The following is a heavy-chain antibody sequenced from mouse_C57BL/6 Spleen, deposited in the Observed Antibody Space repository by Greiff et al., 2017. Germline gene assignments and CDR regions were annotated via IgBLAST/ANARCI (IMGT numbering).Heavy chain of an antibody. CDR2: IWSGGST. CDR3: ARKGSYDGYYGFAY. Sequence: QVQLKQSGPGLVQPSQSLSITCTVSGFSLTSYGVHWVRQSPGKGLEWLGVIWSGGSTDYNAAFISSLSISKDNSKSQVFFKMNSLQADDTAIYYWARKGSYDGYYGFAYWGQGTLVTVSA. V-gene: IGHV2-2*01. CDR1: GFSLTSYG. D-gene: IGHD2-3*01. J-gene: IGHJ3*01.